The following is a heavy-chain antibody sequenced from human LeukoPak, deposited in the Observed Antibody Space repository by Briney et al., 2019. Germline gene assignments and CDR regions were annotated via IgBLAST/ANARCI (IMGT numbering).Heavy chain of an antibody. CDR2: TYYRSMWSF. CDR1: GDSLFTSSVA. V-gene: IGHV6-1*01. J-gene: IGHJ4*02. CDR3: ASGKYTSFDN. Sequence: SQTLSLTCAISGDSLFTSSVAWNWIRQSPSRGLEWLGRTYYRSMWSFDYAISVKSRISISTDTSKNHFSLQLNSVTPEDTAVYYCASGKYTSFDNWGQGTLVTVSS. D-gene: IGHD2-2*01.